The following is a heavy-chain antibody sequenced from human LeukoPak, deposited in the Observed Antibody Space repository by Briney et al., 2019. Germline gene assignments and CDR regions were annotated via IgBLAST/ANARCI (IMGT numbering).Heavy chain of an antibody. CDR3: ASPFIEMATRGV. J-gene: IGHJ4*02. V-gene: IGHV3-53*01. CDR2: IYSGGST. Sequence: GGSLRLSCAASGFTVSSNYMSWVRQAPGKGLEWVSVIYSGGSTYYADSVKGRFTISRDNSKNTLYLQMNSLRAEDTAVYYCASPFIEMATRGVWGQGTLVTVSS. CDR1: GFTVSSNY. D-gene: IGHD5-24*01.